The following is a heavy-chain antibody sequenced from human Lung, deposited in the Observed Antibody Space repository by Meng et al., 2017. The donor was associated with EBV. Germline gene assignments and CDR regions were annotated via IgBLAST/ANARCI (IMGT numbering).Heavy chain of an antibody. CDR1: RGPIHSGGYY. D-gene: IGHD5-12*01. CDR3: ARDRSGYTNFDY. V-gene: IGHV4-30-4*01. J-gene: IGHJ4*02. CDR2: IYYSGPT. Sequence: QLQDSDPGLVKASQPLSLTSVVSRGPIHSGGYYWSLIRQPPGNGPEWIGYIYYSGPTHYNPSLESRVTISVDTSKNQFSLKLNSVTAADTAVYSCARDRSGYTNFDYWGQGTLVTVSS.